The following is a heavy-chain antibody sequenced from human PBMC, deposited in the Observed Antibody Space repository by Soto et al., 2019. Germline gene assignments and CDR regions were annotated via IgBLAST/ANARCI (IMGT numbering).Heavy chain of an antibody. V-gene: IGHV1-3*01. J-gene: IGHJ6*02. Sequence: GPVKVSCKASGYTFTSYSMHWVRQAPGQRLEWMGWINAGNGNTKYSQKFQGRVTITRDTSASTAYMELSSLRSEDTAVYYCARGLLRTYYYYYGMDVWGQGTTVTVSS. CDR3: ARGLLRTYYYYYGMDV. CDR2: INAGNGNT. D-gene: IGHD3-3*01. CDR1: GYTFTSYS.